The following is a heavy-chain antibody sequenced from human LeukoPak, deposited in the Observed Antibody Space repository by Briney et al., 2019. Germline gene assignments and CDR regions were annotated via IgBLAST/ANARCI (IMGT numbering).Heavy chain of an antibody. CDR1: GGSISSDGYY. V-gene: IGHV4-31*03. Sequence: PSETLSLPCTVSGGSISSDGYYWNWIRQHPGEGLEWIGYIYYSGRTYYNPSLKSRVTISVDTSKNQFSLKLSSVTAADTAVYYCARGGVSQNNWFDPWGQGTLVTVSS. CDR3: ARGGVSQNNWFDP. J-gene: IGHJ5*02. CDR2: IYYSGRT. D-gene: IGHD2-15*01.